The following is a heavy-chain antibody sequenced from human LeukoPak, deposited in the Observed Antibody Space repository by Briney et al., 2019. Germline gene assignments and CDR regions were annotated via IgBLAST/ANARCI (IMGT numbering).Heavy chain of an antibody. Sequence: SETLSLTCTVSGGSISSSSYYWGWIRQPPGKGLEWIGSIYYSGSTYYNPSLKSRVTISVDTSKNQFSLKLSSVTAADTAVYYCARSGPWLLLQDGAFDIWRQGTMVTVSS. D-gene: IGHD5-24*01. J-gene: IGHJ3*02. CDR1: GGSISSSSYY. CDR3: ARSGPWLLLQDGAFDI. V-gene: IGHV4-39*01. CDR2: IYYSGST.